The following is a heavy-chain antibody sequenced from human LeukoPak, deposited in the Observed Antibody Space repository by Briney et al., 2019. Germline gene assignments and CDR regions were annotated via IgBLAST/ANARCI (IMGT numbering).Heavy chain of an antibody. J-gene: IGHJ6*03. CDR1: GFTFSSYG. V-gene: IGHV3-33*05. Sequence: GGSLRLSCAASGFTFSSYGMHWVRQAPGKGLEWVAVISYDGSNKYYADSVKGRFTISRDNAKNTLYLQVSSLRAEDTAVYYCARGDDFSSGYDYYYYMDVWGKGTTVTVFS. CDR2: ISYDGSNK. CDR3: ARGDDFSSGYDYYYYMDV. D-gene: IGHD3-3*01.